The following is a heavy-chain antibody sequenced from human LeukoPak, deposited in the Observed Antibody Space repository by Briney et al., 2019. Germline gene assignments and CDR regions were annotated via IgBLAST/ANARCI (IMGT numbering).Heavy chain of an antibody. V-gene: IGHV3-30-3*01. CDR2: ISYDGSNK. D-gene: IGHD1-26*01. Sequence: GSLRLSCAASGFTFSSYAMHWVRQAPGKGLEWVAVISYDGSNKYYADSVKGRFTISRDNSKNTLYLQMNSLRAEDTAVYYCATALVGANVYWGQGTLVTVSS. CDR3: ATALVGANVY. CDR1: GFTFSSYA. J-gene: IGHJ4*02.